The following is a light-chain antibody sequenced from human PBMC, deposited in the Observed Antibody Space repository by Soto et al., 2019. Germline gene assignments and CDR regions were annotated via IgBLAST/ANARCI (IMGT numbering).Light chain of an antibody. CDR1: QSVSSN. J-gene: IGKJ1*01. Sequence: EIVMTQSPATLSVSPGERATLSCRASQSVSSNLAWYQQKPGQAPRLLIYGASTRATGIPARFSGSGSGTEFTLTISSLQSEDFAVHYCQQYNNWPRFGQGTKV. CDR2: GAS. CDR3: QQYNNWPR. V-gene: IGKV3-15*01.